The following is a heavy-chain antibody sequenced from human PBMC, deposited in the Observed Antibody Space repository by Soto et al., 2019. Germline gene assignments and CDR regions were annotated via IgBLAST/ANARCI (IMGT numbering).Heavy chain of an antibody. V-gene: IGHV1-3*01. Sequence: SVKVSCKASGYTFTSYAMHWVRQAPVQRLEWMGWINAGNGNTKYSQKFQGRVTITRDTSASTAYMELSSLRSEDTAVYYCARDGLNYYDSSGYYYRYWGQGTLVTVSS. J-gene: IGHJ4*02. CDR1: GYTFTSYA. CDR2: INAGNGNT. CDR3: ARDGLNYYDSSGYYYRY. D-gene: IGHD3-22*01.